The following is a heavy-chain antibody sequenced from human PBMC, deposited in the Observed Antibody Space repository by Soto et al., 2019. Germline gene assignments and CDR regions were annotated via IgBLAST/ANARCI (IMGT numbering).Heavy chain of an antibody. CDR2: IYYSGST. D-gene: IGHD2-2*01. CDR1: GGSISSGGYY. V-gene: IGHV4-61*08. J-gene: IGHJ5*02. Sequence: SETLSLTCTVSGGSISSGGYYWSWIRQHPGKGLEWIGYIYYSGSTNYNPSLKSRVTISVDTSKNQFSLKLSSVTAADTAVYYCARGYCSSTSCYRAHWFDPWGQGTLVTVSS. CDR3: ARGYCSSTSCYRAHWFDP.